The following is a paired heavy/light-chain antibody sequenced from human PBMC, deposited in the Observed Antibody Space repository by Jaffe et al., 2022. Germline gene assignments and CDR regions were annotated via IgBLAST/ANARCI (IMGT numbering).Light chain of an antibody. CDR3: LLYYGGAQLV. V-gene: IGLV7-43*01. CDR1: TGAVTSGYY. Sequence: QTVVTQEPSLTVSPGGTVTLTCASSTGAVTSGYYPNWFQQKPGQAPRALIYSTSNKHSWTPARFSGSLLGGKAALTLSGVQPEDEAEYYCLLYYGGAQLVFGGGTKLTVL. CDR2: STS. J-gene: IGLJ2*01.
Heavy chain of an antibody. V-gene: IGHV1-69*01. D-gene: IGHD2-8*02. J-gene: IGHJ6*03. CDR2: IIPIFGTA. Sequence: QVQLVQSGAEVKKPGSSVKVSCKASGGTFSSYAISWVRQAPGQGLEWMGGIIPIFGTANYAQKFQGRVTITADESTSTAYMELSSLRSEDTAVYYCAREFRGYCTGGVCDHSEYYYYYMDVWGKGTTVTVSS. CDR3: AREFRGYCTGGVCDHSEYYYYYMDV. CDR1: GGTFSSYA.